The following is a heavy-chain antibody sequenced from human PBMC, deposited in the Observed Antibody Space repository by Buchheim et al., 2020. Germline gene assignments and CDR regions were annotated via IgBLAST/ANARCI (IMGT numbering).Heavy chain of an antibody. Sequence: EVQLVQSGAEVKKPGESLRISCKGSGYSFTSYWISWVRQMPGKGLEWMGRIDPSDSYTNYSPSFQGHVTIPADKSISTAYPQWSSLKASDTAMYYCARHTKSGYGIDYYGMDVGGKGTTVTVSS. V-gene: IGHV5-10-1*03. D-gene: IGHD5-12*01. CDR2: IDPSDSYT. CDR3: ARHTKSGYGIDYYGMDV. CDR1: GYSFTSYW. J-gene: IGHJ6*04.